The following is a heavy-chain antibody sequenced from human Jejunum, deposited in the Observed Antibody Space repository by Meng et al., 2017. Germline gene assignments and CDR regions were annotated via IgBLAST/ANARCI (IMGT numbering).Heavy chain of an antibody. V-gene: IGHV1-46*01. D-gene: IGHD3-16*01. Sequence: VTSLQYGAAVKKPGASVKVSCQASGYTFTNYYMHWVRQAPGQGLEWMGIINTSVGYTSHAQKFQGRVTMTRDTSTSTVHMEVSSLRSADTAVYYCARASRVLGGFNYWGQGTLVTVSS. CDR3: ARASRVLGGFNY. J-gene: IGHJ4*02. CDR2: INTSVGYT. CDR1: GYTFTNYY.